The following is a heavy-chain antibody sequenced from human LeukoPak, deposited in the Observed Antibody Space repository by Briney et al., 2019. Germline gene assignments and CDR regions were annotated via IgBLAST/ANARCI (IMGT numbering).Heavy chain of an antibody. V-gene: IGHV4-34*01. CDR3: ARGGLGYCSGGSCYDWFDP. Sequence: SETLSLTCAVYGGSFSGYYWSWMRQPPGKGLEWIGELNHSGSTNYNPSLKSRVTISVDTSKNQFSLKLSSVTAADTAVYYCARGGLGYCSGGSCYDWFDPWGQGTLVTVSS. D-gene: IGHD2-15*01. J-gene: IGHJ5*02. CDR1: GGSFSGYY. CDR2: LNHSGST.